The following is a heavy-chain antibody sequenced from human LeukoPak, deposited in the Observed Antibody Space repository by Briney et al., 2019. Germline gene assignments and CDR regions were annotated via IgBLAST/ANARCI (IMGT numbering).Heavy chain of an antibody. J-gene: IGHJ4*02. V-gene: IGHV3-23*01. D-gene: IGHD3-10*01. CDR3: ASGSYYSAFDY. CDR2: ISGSGGST. Sequence: PGGSLRLSCAASGFTFSSYAMSWVRQAPGKGLEWVSAISGSGGSTYYADSVKGGFTICRDNSKTTLYLQMNSLRAEDTAVYYCASGSYYSAFDYWGQGTLVTVSS. CDR1: GFTFSSYA.